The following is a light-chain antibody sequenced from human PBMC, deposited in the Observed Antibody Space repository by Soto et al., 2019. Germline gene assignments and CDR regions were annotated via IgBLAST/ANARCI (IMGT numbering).Light chain of an antibody. CDR3: KSYAGSNTYV. V-gene: IGLV2-8*01. CDR2: EVV. J-gene: IGLJ1*01. Sequence: QSVLTQPLSASGSPGQSVTISCTGTKNDIGVYDFVSWYQHHPGKAPRLIIYEVVQRPSGVPDRFSGSKSGNTASLTVSGLQAADEADYFCKSYAGSNTYVLGSGTKVTVL. CDR1: KNDIGVYDF.